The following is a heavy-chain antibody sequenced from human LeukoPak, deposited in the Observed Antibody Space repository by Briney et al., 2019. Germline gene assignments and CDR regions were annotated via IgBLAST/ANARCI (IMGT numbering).Heavy chain of an antibody. CDR3: ARGMGLRYFDWLLNDAFDI. D-gene: IGHD3-9*01. CDR2: IKQDGSEK. CDR1: GFTFSSYW. Sequence: GGSLRLPCAASGFTFSSYWMSWVRQAPGKGLEWVANIKQDGSEKYYVDSVKGRFTISRDNAKNSLYLQMNSLRAEDTAVYYCARGMGLRYFDWLLNDAFDIWGQGTMVTVSS. J-gene: IGHJ3*02. V-gene: IGHV3-7*01.